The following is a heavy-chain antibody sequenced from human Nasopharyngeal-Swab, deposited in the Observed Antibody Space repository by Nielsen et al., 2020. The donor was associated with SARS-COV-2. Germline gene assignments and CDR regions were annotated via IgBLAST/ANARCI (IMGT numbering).Heavy chain of an antibody. CDR2: VSPGGRTS. V-gene: IGHV3-23*01. CDR1: GFTFNNYA. CDR3: ARAPEGTYYYDSSGYGYFDY. Sequence: GESLKISCAASGFTFNNYAMAWVRQAPGKGLEWVSIVSPGGRTSYSADSVRGRFTISRDNSKNTLYLQMNSLRAEDTAVYYCARAPEGTYYYDSSGYGYFDYWGQGTLVTVSS. D-gene: IGHD3-22*01. J-gene: IGHJ4*02.